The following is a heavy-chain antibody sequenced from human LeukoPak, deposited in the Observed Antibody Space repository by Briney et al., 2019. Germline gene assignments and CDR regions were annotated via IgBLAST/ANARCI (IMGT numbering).Heavy chain of an antibody. J-gene: IGHJ3*02. D-gene: IGHD2-2*01. Sequence: SETLSLTCTVSGGSISSSSYYWGWIRQPPGKGLEWIGNIYDGGSTSYNASRTSYNPSLKSRVTISVHTSKNQFSLKLSSVTAADTAVYYCARLSPSEIVVVPAALGAFDIWGQGTMVTVSS. CDR2: IYDGGSTSYNASRT. CDR1: GGSISSSSYY. V-gene: IGHV4-39*07. CDR3: ARLSPSEIVVVPAALGAFDI.